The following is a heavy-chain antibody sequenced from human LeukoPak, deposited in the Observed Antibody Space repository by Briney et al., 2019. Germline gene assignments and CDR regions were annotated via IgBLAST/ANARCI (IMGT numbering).Heavy chain of an antibody. Sequence: PGGSLRLSCAASGFTFSSYGMNWVRQAPGKGLEWVSFISSSSSYIYYADSVKGRFTISRDNAKNSLYLQMNSLRAEDTAVYYCARDRGGESNNWFDPWGQGTLVTVSS. CDR3: ARDRGGESNNWFDP. D-gene: IGHD3-10*01. J-gene: IGHJ5*02. CDR1: GFTFSSYG. V-gene: IGHV3-21*01. CDR2: ISSSSSYI.